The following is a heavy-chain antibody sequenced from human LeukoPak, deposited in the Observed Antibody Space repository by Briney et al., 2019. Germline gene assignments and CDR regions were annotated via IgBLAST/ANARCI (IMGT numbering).Heavy chain of an antibody. D-gene: IGHD4-17*01. Sequence: GGSLRLSCAASGFTFSSYGMHWVRQAPGKGLEWVAVISYDANNKYYADSVKGRFSVSRDNSKNTLYLQMGSLRAEDMAVYYCARVGYGDYASFDYWGQGTLVTVSS. J-gene: IGHJ4*02. V-gene: IGHV3-30*03. CDR1: GFTFSSYG. CDR2: ISYDANNK. CDR3: ARVGYGDYASFDY.